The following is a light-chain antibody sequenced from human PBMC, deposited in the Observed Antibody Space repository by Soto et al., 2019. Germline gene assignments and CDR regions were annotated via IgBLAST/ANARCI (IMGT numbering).Light chain of an antibody. CDR3: QQYTTSPFT. V-gene: IGKV3D-15*02. CDR1: PSVDSN. Sequence: EIVMTQSPATLSVSPGEGATLSCRTSPSVDSNLAWYQQKPGQAPRLLIFGASTRATGIPARFSGSGSGADFTLTISRLEPEDFAVYYCQQYTTSPFTFGPGTKVDIK. CDR2: GAS. J-gene: IGKJ3*01.